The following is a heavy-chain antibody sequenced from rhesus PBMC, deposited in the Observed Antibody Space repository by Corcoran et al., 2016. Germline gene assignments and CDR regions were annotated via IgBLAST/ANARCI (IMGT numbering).Heavy chain of an antibody. J-gene: IGHJ4*01. Sequence: EVQLVESGGGLAKPGGSLRLSCAASGFTFSSYWMNWVRQAPGQGLEWVAASNSGGGSTYYADSVKGRFTISRDNSKNTLSRQMNSLRAEDTAVYYCAKDRGYSSGWFDYWGQGVLVTVSS. CDR2: SNSGGGST. CDR1: GFTFSSYW. V-gene: IGHV3S25*01. D-gene: IGHD6-31*01. CDR3: AKDRGYSSGWFDY.